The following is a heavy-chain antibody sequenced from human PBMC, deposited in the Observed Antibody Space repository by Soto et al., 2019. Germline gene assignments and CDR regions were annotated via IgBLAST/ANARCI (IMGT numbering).Heavy chain of an antibody. V-gene: IGHV1-69*02. CDR2: IIPILGIA. CDR1: GGTFSSYT. Sequence: QVQLVQSGAEVKKPGSSVKVSCQASGGTFSSYTISWVRQAPGQGLEWMGRIIPILGIANYAQKFQGRVTITADKSTSTAYMEQSSLRSEDTALYYCARSCSSTSCLNHPRGDNWFAPWGQGTLVTVSS. J-gene: IGHJ5*02. CDR3: ARSCSSTSCLNHPRGDNWFAP. D-gene: IGHD2-2*01.